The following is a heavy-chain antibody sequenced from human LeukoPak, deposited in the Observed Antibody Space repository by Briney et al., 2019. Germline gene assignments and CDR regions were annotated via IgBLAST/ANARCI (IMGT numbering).Heavy chain of an antibody. V-gene: IGHV1-18*01. J-gene: IGHJ6*02. CDR1: GYTFTSYG. Sequence: ASVKVSCKASGYTFTSYGISWVRQAPGQGLEWMGWISAYNGNTNYAQKLQGRVTMTTDTSTSTAYMELRSLRSDDTAVYYCARESTVTYYYYYYGMDVWGQGTTVTVSS. CDR3: ARESTVTYYYYYYGMDV. D-gene: IGHD4-17*01. CDR2: ISAYNGNT.